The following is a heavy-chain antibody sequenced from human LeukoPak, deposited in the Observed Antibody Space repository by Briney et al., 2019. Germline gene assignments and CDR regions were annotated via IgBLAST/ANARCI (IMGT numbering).Heavy chain of an antibody. D-gene: IGHD6-13*01. J-gene: IGHJ4*02. CDR3: AKDVAAAGHYYFDY. CDR2: IRYDGSNK. Sequence: GGSLRLSCAASGFTFSSYGMHWVRQAPGKGLEWVAFIRYDGSNKYYADSVKGRFTISRDNSKNTLYLQMNSLRAEDTAVYYCAKDVAAAGHYYFDYWGQGTLVTASS. V-gene: IGHV3-30*02. CDR1: GFTFSSYG.